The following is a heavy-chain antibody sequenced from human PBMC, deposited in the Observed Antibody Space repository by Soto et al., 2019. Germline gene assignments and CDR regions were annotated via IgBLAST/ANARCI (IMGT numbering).Heavy chain of an antibody. D-gene: IGHD2-15*01. CDR3: ARDRLYCSGGSCYRMGVSWFDP. CDR1: GYTFTSYY. CDR2: INPSGGST. V-gene: IGHV1-46*01. Sequence: ASVKVSCKASGYTFTSYYMHWVRQAPGQGLEWMGIINPSGGSTSYGQKFQGRVTIXXXXXXIXIYMELSSLRSEDTAVYYCARDRLYCSGGSCYRMGVSWFDPWGQGTLVTVSS. J-gene: IGHJ5*02.